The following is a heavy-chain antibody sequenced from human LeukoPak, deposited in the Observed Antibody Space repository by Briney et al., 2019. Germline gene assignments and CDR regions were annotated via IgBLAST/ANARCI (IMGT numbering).Heavy chain of an antibody. J-gene: IGHJ5*02. Sequence: GGSLRLSCAASGFTVSRNFMSWVRQAPGKGLEWVSVIYSGGSTYYADSVKGRFTISRDNSKNTLYLQMNSLRVEDTAVYYCARGLMAAGTENWFDPWGQGTLVTVSS. CDR2: IYSGGST. CDR3: ARGLMAAGTENWFDP. V-gene: IGHV3-66*01. CDR1: GFTVSRNF. D-gene: IGHD6-13*01.